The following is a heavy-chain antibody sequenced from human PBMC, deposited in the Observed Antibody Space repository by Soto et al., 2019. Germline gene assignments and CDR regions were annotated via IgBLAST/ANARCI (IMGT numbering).Heavy chain of an antibody. CDR1: GTSVSNYY. D-gene: IGHD5-18*01. V-gene: IGHV4-4*07. CDR2: IYTSGST. Sequence: SETLSLTCSVSGTSVSNYYWSWVRQPAGKGLEHIGRIYTSGSTSYNPSLKSRVTMSMDTSQTQIYLNLTSVTAADTAVYYCARGGIQLSYAFDYWGQGIQVTVSS. CDR3: ARGGIQLSYAFDY. J-gene: IGHJ4*02.